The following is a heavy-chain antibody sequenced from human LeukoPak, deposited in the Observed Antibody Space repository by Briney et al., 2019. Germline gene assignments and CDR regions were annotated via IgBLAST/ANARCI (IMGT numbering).Heavy chain of an antibody. Sequence: GGSLRLSCAASGFTFDDYAMHWVRQGPGKSLEWVSLINENGDIAYYGDSVRGRFTVSRDNAKNSLYLQMNSLTTEDTALYYCAKARWEPNFDYWGQGTLVTVSS. J-gene: IGHJ4*02. D-gene: IGHD1-26*01. V-gene: IGHV3-43*02. CDR1: GFTFDDYA. CDR3: AKARWEPNFDY. CDR2: INENGDIA.